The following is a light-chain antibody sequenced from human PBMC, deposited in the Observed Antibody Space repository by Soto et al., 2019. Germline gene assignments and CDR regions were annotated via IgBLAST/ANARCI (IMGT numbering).Light chain of an antibody. CDR2: AAS. Sequence: IQLTQSPSSLSASVGDRVTITCRASQGISSYLAWYQQKPGMAPKLLIYAASTLQTGVPSRFGGSGSGTDFTLTISSLQPEDFATYYCQQVNSYPITFDQGTRLEIK. V-gene: IGKV1-9*01. J-gene: IGKJ5*01. CDR3: QQVNSYPIT. CDR1: QGISSY.